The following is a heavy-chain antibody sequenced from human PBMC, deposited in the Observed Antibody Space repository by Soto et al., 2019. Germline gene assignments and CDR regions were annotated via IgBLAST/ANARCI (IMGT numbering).Heavy chain of an antibody. J-gene: IGHJ3*02. CDR3: ARGGGYSYGTNDAFDI. CDR2: ISDDGSNK. CDR1: GFTFSTFA. Sequence: VQLLESGGGFVQPGGSLRLSCAASGFTFSTFAMNWVRQAPGKGLEWVAVISDDGSNKYNIASVEGRFTISRDNSKNTLSLQMNSLREEDTAVYYCARGGGYSYGTNDAFDIWGQGTMVTVSS. D-gene: IGHD5-18*01. V-gene: IGHV3-30*03.